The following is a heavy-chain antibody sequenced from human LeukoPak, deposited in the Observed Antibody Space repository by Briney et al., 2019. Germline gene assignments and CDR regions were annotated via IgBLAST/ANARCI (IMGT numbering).Heavy chain of an antibody. CDR2: IYHSGST. Sequence: SETLSLTCAVSGGSISSGGYSWSWIRQPPGEGLEWIGYIYHSGSTYYNPSLKSRVTISVDRSKNQFSLKLNSVTAADTAVYYCARATMPDIWGQGTMVTVSS. CDR3: ARATMPDI. J-gene: IGHJ3*02. D-gene: IGHD2-2*01. V-gene: IGHV4-30-2*01. CDR1: GGSISSGGYS.